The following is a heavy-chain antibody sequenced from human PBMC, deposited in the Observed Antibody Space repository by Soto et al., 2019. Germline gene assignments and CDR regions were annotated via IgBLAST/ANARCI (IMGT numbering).Heavy chain of an antibody. J-gene: IGHJ5*02. CDR3: ARLSEDTAMGRWFDP. D-gene: IGHD5-18*01. CDR2: IYYSGST. V-gene: IGHV4-59*08. CDR1: GGSISSHY. Sequence: SETLSLTCTVSGGSISSHYWSWIRQPPGKGLEWIGYIYYSGSTNYNPSLKSRVTISVDTSKNQFSLKLSSVTAADTAVYYCARLSEDTAMGRWFDPWGQGTLVTVS.